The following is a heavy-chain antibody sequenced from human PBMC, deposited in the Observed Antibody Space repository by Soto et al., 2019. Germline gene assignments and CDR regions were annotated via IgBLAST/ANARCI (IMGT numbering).Heavy chain of an antibody. CDR3: ARDYGGNSPRGMDV. Sequence: QVQLQESGPGLVKPSQTLSLTCTVSGGSISSGGYYWSWIRQHPGKGLEWIGYIYYSGSTYYNPSLKIRVTISVDTSKNQFSLKLSSVTAADTAVYYCARDYGGNSPRGMDVWGQGTTVTVSS. J-gene: IGHJ6*02. CDR2: IYYSGST. CDR1: GGSISSGGYY. D-gene: IGHD4-17*01. V-gene: IGHV4-31*03.